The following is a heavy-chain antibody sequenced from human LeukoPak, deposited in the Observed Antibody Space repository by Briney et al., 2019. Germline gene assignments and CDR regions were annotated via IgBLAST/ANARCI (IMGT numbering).Heavy chain of an antibody. J-gene: IGHJ4*02. CDR3: ASQGSGYDSPIDH. CDR1: GFTFDDYA. CDR2: ISSSSSYI. V-gene: IGHV3-21*01. Sequence: GGSLRLSCAASGFTFDDYAMHWVRQAPGKGLEWVSSISSSSSYIYYADSVKGRFTISRDNARNSLYLQMNSLRAEDTAVYYCASQGSGYDSPIDHWGQGTLVTVSS. D-gene: IGHD5-12*01.